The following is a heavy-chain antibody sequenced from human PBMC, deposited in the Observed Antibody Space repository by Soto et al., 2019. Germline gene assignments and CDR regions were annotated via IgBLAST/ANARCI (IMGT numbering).Heavy chain of an antibody. D-gene: IGHD3-16*01. Sequence: GASVKVSCKASGGTFSSYAISWVRQAPGQGLEWMGGIIPIFGTANHAQKFQGRVTITADESTSTAYMELSSLRSEDTAVYYCARDLKMITGFDIWGQGTMVTVSS. V-gene: IGHV1-69*13. CDR3: ARDLKMITGFDI. J-gene: IGHJ3*02. CDR1: GGTFSSYA. CDR2: IIPIFGTA.